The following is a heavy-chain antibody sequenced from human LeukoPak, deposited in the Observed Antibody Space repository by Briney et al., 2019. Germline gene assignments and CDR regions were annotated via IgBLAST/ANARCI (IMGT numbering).Heavy chain of an antibody. Sequence: SETLSLTCTVSGGSISSYYWSWIRQPPGKGLEWIGYIYYSGSTNYNPSLKSRVTISVDTSKNQFSLKLSSVTAADSATYYCARTTNGKTVNWFAPWGQGTPGIVSS. J-gene: IGHJ5*01. CDR2: IYYSGST. CDR3: ARTTNGKTVNWFAP. V-gene: IGHV4-59*01. D-gene: IGHD1-1*01. CDR1: GGSISSYY.